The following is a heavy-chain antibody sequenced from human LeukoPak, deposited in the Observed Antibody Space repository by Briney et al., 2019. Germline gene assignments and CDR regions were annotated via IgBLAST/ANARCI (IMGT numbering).Heavy chain of an antibody. J-gene: IGHJ4*02. Sequence: GGSLRLSCAASGFIFNNYWMNWVRQAPGKGLEWVAMIKQGGSEKFYVDSVKGRFTISRDNAKNSLYLQMNSLRAEDTAVYYCVAGKEIWGQGALVTVSS. CDR1: GFIFNNYW. CDR2: IKQGGSEK. CDR3: VAGKEI. V-gene: IGHV3-7*02. D-gene: IGHD6-19*01.